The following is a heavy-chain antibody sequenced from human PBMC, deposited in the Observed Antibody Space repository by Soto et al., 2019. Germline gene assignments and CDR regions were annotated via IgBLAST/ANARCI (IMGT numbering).Heavy chain of an antibody. CDR3: VRDPTTDYYYGMDG. D-gene: IGHD4-17*01. J-gene: IGHJ6*02. CDR2: IYYSGST. V-gene: IGHV4-31*03. Sequence: PSETLSLTCTVSGGSISSGGYYWSWIRQHPGKGLEWIGYIYYSGSTYYNPSLKSRVTISVDTSKNQFPLKLSSVTAADTAVYYCVRDPTTDYYYGMDGWGQATMVSGSS. CDR1: GGSISSGGYY.